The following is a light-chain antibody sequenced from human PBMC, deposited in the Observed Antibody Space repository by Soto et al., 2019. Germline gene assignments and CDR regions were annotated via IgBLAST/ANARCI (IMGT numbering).Light chain of an antibody. CDR3: ATWDSSLSEVV. V-gene: IGLV1-51*01. Sequence: QSVLTQPPSVSAAPGQKVTISCSGSNSNIGSNSVSWYQQLPGTAPKLLIYDNDKRPSEIPDRFSGSRSGTSATLGIAGLQTGDEADYYCATWDSSLSEVVFGGGTKLTVL. J-gene: IGLJ2*01. CDR2: DND. CDR1: NSNIGSNS.